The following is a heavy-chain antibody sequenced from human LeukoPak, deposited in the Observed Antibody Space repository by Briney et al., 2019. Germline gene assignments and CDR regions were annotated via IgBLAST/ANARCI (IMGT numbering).Heavy chain of an antibody. CDR2: IQQGGSEK. V-gene: IGHV3-7*05. Sequence: GGSLRLSCAASGLTFSTYWMSWVRQAPGKGLEWVANIQQGGSEKYYVDSVKGRFTISRDNAKNSLFLQMNSLRAEDTAVYYCARCHSSSSGDYWGQGTLVTVSS. J-gene: IGHJ4*02. D-gene: IGHD6-6*01. CDR3: ARCHSSSSGDY. CDR1: GLTFSTYW.